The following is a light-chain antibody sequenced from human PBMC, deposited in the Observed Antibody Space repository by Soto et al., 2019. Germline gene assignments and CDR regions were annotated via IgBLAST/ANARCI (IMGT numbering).Light chain of an antibody. Sequence: EVVLTQSPGTLSLSPGERASLSCRASQSVSNHYLSWYQQKPGQSPKLLIFGSSDRATGIPDRFSGSGSGTDFTLTISRLEPEDCAVYYCQQYGSSPPYTFGQGTKLEIK. CDR3: QQYGSSPPYT. V-gene: IGKV3-20*01. J-gene: IGKJ2*01. CDR1: QSVSNHY. CDR2: GSS.